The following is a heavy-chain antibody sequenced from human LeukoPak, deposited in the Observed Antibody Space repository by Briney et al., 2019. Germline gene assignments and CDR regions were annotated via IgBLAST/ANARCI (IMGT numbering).Heavy chain of an antibody. V-gene: IGHV3-33*08. CDR2: IWYGGSNK. Sequence: GGSLRLSCAASGFTFSSYGMHWVRQAPGKGLEWVAVIWYGGSNKYYADSVKGRFTISRDNSKNTLYLQMNSLRAEDTAVYYCARAGGYSYGRKIYYYYGMDVWGQGTTVTVSS. CDR3: ARAGGYSYGRKIYYYYGMDV. J-gene: IGHJ6*02. D-gene: IGHD5-18*01. CDR1: GFTFSSYG.